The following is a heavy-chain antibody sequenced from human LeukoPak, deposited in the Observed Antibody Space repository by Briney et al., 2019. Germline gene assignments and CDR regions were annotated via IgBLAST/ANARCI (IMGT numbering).Heavy chain of an antibody. CDR2: IIPIFGTA. Sequence: SVKVSCKASGGTFSSYAISWVRQAPGQGLEWMGGIIPIFGTANYAQKFQGRVTITTDESTSTAYMELSGLRSEDTAVYYCARRGGYSYGYYFDYWGQGTLVTVSS. CDR3: ARRGGYSYGYYFDY. D-gene: IGHD5-18*01. J-gene: IGHJ4*02. CDR1: GGTFSSYA. V-gene: IGHV1-69*05.